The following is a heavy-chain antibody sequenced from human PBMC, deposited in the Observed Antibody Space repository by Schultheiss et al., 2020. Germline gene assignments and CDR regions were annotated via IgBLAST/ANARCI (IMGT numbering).Heavy chain of an antibody. V-gene: IGHV3-23*01. Sequence: GGSLRLSCAASGFTVSNNYMSWVRQVPGKGLEWVSAISGSGGRTYYADSVKGRFTISRDNSKNTLYLQMNSLRAEDTAVYYCAEGLTREAPSWYFDLWGRGTLVTVSS. CDR2: ISGSGGRT. D-gene: IGHD1-26*01. CDR1: GFTVSNNY. CDR3: AEGLTREAPSWYFDL. J-gene: IGHJ2*01.